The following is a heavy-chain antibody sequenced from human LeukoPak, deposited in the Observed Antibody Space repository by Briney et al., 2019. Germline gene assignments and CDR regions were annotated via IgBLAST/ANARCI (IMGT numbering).Heavy chain of an antibody. D-gene: IGHD5-12*01. CDR3: ARGYSGYDYYYYYYMDV. J-gene: IGHJ6*03. Sequence: ASVKVSCKASGYTFTSYYINWVRQATGQGLEWMGWMNPNSGNTGYAQKFQGRVTMTRNTSISTAYIALSSLGSEATAVYYCARGYSGYDYYYYYYMDVWGKGTTVTVSS. CDR2: MNPNSGNT. V-gene: IGHV1-8*01. CDR1: GYTFTSYY.